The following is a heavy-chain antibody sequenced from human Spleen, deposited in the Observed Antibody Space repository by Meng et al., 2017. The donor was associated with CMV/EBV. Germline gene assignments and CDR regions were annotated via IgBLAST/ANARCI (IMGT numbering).Heavy chain of an antibody. Sequence: GESLKISCAASGFTFNNYGMHWVRQAPGKGLEWVAFIRYDGTNKYYIDSVKGRFTISRDNAKNSLYLEMNTLRPEDTAIYYCVKDGQGYYYYFDYWGQGTLVTVSS. D-gene: IGHD2-8*01. V-gene: IGHV3-30*02. J-gene: IGHJ4*02. CDR1: GFTFNNYG. CDR3: VKDGQGYYYYFDY. CDR2: IRYDGTNK.